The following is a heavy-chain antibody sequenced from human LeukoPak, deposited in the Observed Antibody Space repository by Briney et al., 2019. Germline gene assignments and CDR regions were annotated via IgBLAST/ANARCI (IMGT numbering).Heavy chain of an antibody. V-gene: IGHV1-18*01. J-gene: IGHJ3*02. CDR3: AREAPVAAGADAFDI. D-gene: IGHD6-19*01. CDR2: ISAYNGNT. CDR1: GYTFTSYG. Sequence: GASVKVSCKASGYTFTSYGISWVRQAPGQGLEWMGWISAYNGNTNYAQKLQGRVTMTTDTSTNTAYMEVGSLRSDDTAVYYCAREAPVAAGADAFDIWGQGTMVTVSS.